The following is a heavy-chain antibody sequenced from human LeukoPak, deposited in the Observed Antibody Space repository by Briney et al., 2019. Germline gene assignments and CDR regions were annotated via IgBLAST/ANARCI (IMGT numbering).Heavy chain of an antibody. D-gene: IGHD6-13*01. Sequence: ASVKVSCKASGYTFTSYDINWVRQATGQGLEWMGWMNPNSGNTGYAQKFQGRVTMTRNTSISTAYMELSSLRSEDTAVYYCARALCSSSTREEFGYWGQGTLVTVSS. CDR2: MNPNSGNT. J-gene: IGHJ4*02. V-gene: IGHV1-8*01. CDR1: GYTFTSYD. CDR3: ARALCSSSTREEFGY.